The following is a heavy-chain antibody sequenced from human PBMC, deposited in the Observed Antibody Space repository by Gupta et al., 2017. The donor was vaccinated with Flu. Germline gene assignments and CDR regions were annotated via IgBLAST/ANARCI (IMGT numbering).Heavy chain of an antibody. CDR2: IVPGRATT. J-gene: IGHJ5*02. CDR3: ARDLRSGNYGWFDT. D-gene: IGHD1-26*01. Sequence: RQAPGQGLEWVGRIVPGRATTNYTQKVQGRVTIITDKSTTTAYMQLSRLRADDTAVYYCARDLRSGNYGWFDTWGQGTLVTVSS. V-gene: IGHV1-69*08.